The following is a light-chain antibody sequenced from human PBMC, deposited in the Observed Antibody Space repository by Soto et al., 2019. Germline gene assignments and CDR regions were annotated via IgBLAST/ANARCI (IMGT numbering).Light chain of an antibody. Sequence: TDLTRSQSSLSSSLRYRVTLTCWASQGLSRFLAWDQQKPGKAPKRLIFSASTLQSGVPSRFNVSGSGTEFTLPSSRFQPEDYATDYCHPHNSHPTFVQGTNV. J-gene: IGKJ1*01. CDR1: QGLSRF. CDR2: SAS. V-gene: IGKV1-9*01. CDR3: HPHNSHPT.